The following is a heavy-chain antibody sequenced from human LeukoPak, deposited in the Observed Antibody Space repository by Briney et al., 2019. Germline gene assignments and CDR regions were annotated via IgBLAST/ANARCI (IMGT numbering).Heavy chain of an antibody. J-gene: IGHJ4*02. CDR2: INHSGST. CDR3: ARIETYSSGWYDAFFDY. V-gene: IGHV4-34*01. D-gene: IGHD6-19*01. CDR1: GGSYSGYY. Sequence: SETLSLTCAVYGGSYSGYYWSWIRQPPGKGLEWIGEINHSGSTNYNPSLKSRVTISVDTSKNQFSLKLSSVTAADTAVYYCARIETYSSGWYDAFFDYWGQGTLVTVSS.